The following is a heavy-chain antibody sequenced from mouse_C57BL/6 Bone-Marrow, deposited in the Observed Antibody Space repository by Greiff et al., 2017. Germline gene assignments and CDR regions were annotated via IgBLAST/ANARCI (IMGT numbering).Heavy chain of an antibody. D-gene: IGHD2-2*01. CDR2: ISSGGGST. CDR1: GFAFSSYY. V-gene: IGHV5-12-1*01. CDR3: ARVYYGYLYYFDY. J-gene: IGHJ2*01. Sequence: EVQLQESGGGLVKPGGSLKLSCAASGFAFSSYYMPWVRQTPEKRLEWVAYISSGGGSTYYPDTVKGRFTISRDNAKNTLYLQMSSLTSEDAAMYYCARVYYGYLYYFDYWGQGTTLTVSS.